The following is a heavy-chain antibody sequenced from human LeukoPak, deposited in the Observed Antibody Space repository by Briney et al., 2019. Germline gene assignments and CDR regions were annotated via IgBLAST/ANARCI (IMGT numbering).Heavy chain of an antibody. CDR3: AGVSWNYDQGWSDP. V-gene: IGHV3-21*01. J-gene: IGHJ5*02. D-gene: IGHD1-7*01. CDR1: GFSFSSYS. Sequence: PGRSLRLSCAASGFSFSSYSMNWVRQAPGKGLEWVSYISHSGSSIYYADSVRGRFTISRDNAQNSLYLQVNSLSAEDTAVYYCAGVSWNYDQGWSDPWGQGTLVSVSP. CDR2: ISHSGSSI.